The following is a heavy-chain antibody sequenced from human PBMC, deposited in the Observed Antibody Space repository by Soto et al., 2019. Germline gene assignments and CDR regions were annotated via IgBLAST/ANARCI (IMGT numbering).Heavy chain of an antibody. CDR1: GGSISNFY. Sequence: QVQLQESGPGLVKPSETLSLTCTVSGGSISNFYWSWIRQPPGKGLEWIGYIYYTGSTNYSPSLKSLVTMSVDTSQNHVSLTLRSVTAADTAVYFCARGGWTNDYWGPGTLVTVSS. D-gene: IGHD6-19*01. CDR3: ARGGWTNDY. V-gene: IGHV4-59*01. J-gene: IGHJ4*02. CDR2: IYYTGST.